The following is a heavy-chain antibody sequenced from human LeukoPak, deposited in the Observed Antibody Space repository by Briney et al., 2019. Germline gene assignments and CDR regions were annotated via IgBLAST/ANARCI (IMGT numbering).Heavy chain of an antibody. CDR1: GFTVSSNY. Sequence: PGGSLRLSCAASGFTVSSNYMTWVRQAPGKGLEWASVIHKSAITYYADTVKGRFTISRDNSKNTLYLQMNSLRAEDTAVYYCARSLRVRGVPDYMDVWGKGTTVTISS. CDR3: ARSLRVRGVPDYMDV. J-gene: IGHJ6*03. D-gene: IGHD3-10*01. V-gene: IGHV3-53*01. CDR2: IHKSAIT.